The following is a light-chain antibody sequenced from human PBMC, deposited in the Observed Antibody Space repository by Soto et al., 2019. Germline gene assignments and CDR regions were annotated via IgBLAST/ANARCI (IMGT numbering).Light chain of an antibody. CDR3: QQYGGSRWT. CDR1: QSVSSTY. J-gene: IGKJ1*01. Sequence: IVLTQSPGTLSLSPGERATLSCRASQSVSSTYLAGYQQKPGQAPRLLIYGASNRATGIPDRFSGSWSGTEFTLTISRLEPEDFAVYYCQQYGGSRWTFGQGTRVEI. V-gene: IGKV3-20*01. CDR2: GAS.